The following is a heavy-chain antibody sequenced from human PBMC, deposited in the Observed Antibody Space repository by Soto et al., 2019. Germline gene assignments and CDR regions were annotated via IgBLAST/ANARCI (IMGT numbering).Heavy chain of an antibody. D-gene: IGHD6-19*01. J-gene: IGHJ4*02. CDR1: GFSFDTYG. V-gene: IGHV3-23*01. Sequence: PGGSLRLSCEVFGFSFDTYGMSWVRQAPGKGLEWVAAITGRGDRTDYADSVKGRFTISRDNSNNTLYLEMNSLRAEDTAVYYCAKDWGSGWFRAYFENWGQGTQVTVSS. CDR2: ITGRGDRT. CDR3: AKDWGSGWFRAYFEN.